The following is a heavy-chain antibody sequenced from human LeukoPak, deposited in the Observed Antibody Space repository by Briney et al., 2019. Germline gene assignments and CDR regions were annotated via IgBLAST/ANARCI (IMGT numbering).Heavy chain of an antibody. D-gene: IGHD6-6*01. CDR2: IYTSGST. CDR3: ARDLGSAARPRVGGWFDP. V-gene: IGHV4-4*07. J-gene: IGHJ5*02. Sequence: PSETLSLTCTVSGGSISSYYWSWIRQPAGKGLEWIGRIYTSGSTNYNPSLKSRVTMSVDTSKNQFSLKLSSATAADTAVYYCARDLGSAARPRVGGWFDPWGQGTLVTVSS. CDR1: GGSISSYY.